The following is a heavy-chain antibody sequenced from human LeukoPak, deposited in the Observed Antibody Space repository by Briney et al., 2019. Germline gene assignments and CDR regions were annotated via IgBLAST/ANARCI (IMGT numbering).Heavy chain of an antibody. CDR3: AIGGDSSTSCYRCFDY. CDR2: IYPGDSDT. CDR1: GYRFTNYW. J-gene: IGHJ4*02. Sequence: GASLKISCKGSGYRFTNYWIGWVRQMPGEGLECRGSIYPGDSDTRYTPPFQGQVTISADKSIITADLQWNSLKASDTAMYYCAIGGDSSTSCYRCFDYWGQGTLVTVSS. D-gene: IGHD2-2*02. V-gene: IGHV5-51*01.